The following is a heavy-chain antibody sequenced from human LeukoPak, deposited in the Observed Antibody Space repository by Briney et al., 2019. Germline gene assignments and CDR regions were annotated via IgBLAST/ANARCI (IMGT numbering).Heavy chain of an antibody. CDR2: IYYSGST. CDR3: ARDGYKGWDI. J-gene: IGHJ3*02. V-gene: IGHV4-59*01. CDR1: GGSISSYY. D-gene: IGHD5-24*01. Sequence: SSETLSLTCTVSGGSISSYYWSWIRQPPGKGLEWIGYIYYSGSTNYNPSLKSRVTISVDTSKNQFSLKLSSVTAADTAVYYCARDGYKGWDIWGQGTMVTVSS.